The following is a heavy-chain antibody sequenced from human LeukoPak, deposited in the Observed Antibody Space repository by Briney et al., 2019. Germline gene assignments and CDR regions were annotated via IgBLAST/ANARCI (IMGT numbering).Heavy chain of an antibody. V-gene: IGHV1-69*05. CDR3: ARDSRRDGYNWVYFDY. CDR2: IIPIFGTA. D-gene: IGHD5-24*01. Sequence: GASVKVSCKASGGTFSSYAISWVRQAPGQGLEWMGRIIPIFGTANYAQKFQGRVTITTDESTSTAYMELSSLRSEDTPVYYCARDSRRDGYNWVYFDYWGQGTLVTVSS. CDR1: GGTFSSYA. J-gene: IGHJ4*02.